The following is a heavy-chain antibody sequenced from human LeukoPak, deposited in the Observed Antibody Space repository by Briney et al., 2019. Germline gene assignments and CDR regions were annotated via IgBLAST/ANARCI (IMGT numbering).Heavy chain of an antibody. CDR2: INPSGGST. Sequence: ASVKVSCKASGYTFTSCYMHWVRQAPGQGLEWMGIINPSGGSTSYAQKFQGRVTMTRDTSTSTVYMELSSLRSEDTAVYYCARVRGSGYYYDGVDYWGQGTLVTVSS. CDR3: ARVRGSGYYYDGVDY. V-gene: IGHV1-46*01. CDR1: GYTFTSCY. D-gene: IGHD3-22*01. J-gene: IGHJ4*02.